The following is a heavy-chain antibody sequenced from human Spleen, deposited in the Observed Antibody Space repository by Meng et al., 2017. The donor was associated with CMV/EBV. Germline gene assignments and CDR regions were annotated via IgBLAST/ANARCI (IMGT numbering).Heavy chain of an antibody. D-gene: IGHD3-3*01. CDR1: GYTFTSYY. CDR2: INPSGGST. CDR3: ARDALEVDFWSGYYPYNWFDP. V-gene: IGHV1-46*01. Sequence: ASVKVSCKASGYTFTSYYMHWVRQAPGQGLEWMGIINPSGGSTSYAQKFQGRVTMTRDTSTSTAYMELSRLRSDDTAVYYCARDALEVDFWSGYYPYNWFDPWGQGTLVTVSS. J-gene: IGHJ5*02.